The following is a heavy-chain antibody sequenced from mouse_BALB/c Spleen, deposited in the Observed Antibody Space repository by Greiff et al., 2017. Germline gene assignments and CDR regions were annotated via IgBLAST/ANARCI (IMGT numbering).Heavy chain of an antibody. J-gene: IGHJ3*01. CDR1: GFAFSSYD. CDR3: ARQLGRGFAY. Sequence: DVKLVESGGGLVKPGGSLKLSCAASGFAFSSYDMSWVRQTPEKRLEWVAYISSGGGSTYYPDTVKGRFTISRDNAKNTLYLQMSSLKSEDTAMYYCARQLGRGFAYWGQGTLVTVSA. V-gene: IGHV5-12-1*01. CDR2: ISSGGGST. D-gene: IGHD4-1*01.